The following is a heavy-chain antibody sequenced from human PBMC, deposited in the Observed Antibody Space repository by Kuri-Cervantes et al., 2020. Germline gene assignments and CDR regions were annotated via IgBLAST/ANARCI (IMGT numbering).Heavy chain of an antibody. CDR3: ARVAPNYYYGMDV. D-gene: IGHD2-15*01. V-gene: IGHV3-66*01. Sequence: GESLKISYAASGFTVSSNYMSWVRQAPGKGLEWVSVIYSGGSTYYADSVKGRFTISRDNSKNTLYLQMNSLRAEDTAVCYCARVAPNYYYGMDVWGQGTTVTVSS. J-gene: IGHJ6*02. CDR1: GFTVSSNY. CDR2: IYSGGST.